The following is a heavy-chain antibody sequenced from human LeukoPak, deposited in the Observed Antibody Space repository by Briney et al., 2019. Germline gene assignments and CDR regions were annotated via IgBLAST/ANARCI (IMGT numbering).Heavy chain of an antibody. CDR2: IIPIFGTA. V-gene: IGHV1-46*01. D-gene: IGHD6-13*01. J-gene: IGHJ5*02. CDR3: ARGYSSSCSFDP. Sequence: GASVKVSCKASGYTFTGYYMHWVRQAPGQGLEWMGGIIPIFGTANYAQKFQGRVTMTRDMSTSTVYMELSSLRSEDTAVYYCARGYSSSCSFDPWGQGTLVTVSS. CDR1: GYTFTGYY.